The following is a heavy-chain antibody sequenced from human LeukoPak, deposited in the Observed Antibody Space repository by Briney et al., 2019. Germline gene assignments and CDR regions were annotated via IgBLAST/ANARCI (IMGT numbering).Heavy chain of an antibody. CDR3: ARMGYSYGSPYYYYMDV. CDR2: IYYSGST. J-gene: IGHJ6*03. Sequence: SETLSLTCTVSGGSISSYYWSWIRQPPGKGLEWIGYIYYSGSTNYNPSLKSRVTISVDTSKNQFSLKLSSVTAADTAVYYCARMGYSYGSPYYYYMDVWGKGTTVTISS. V-gene: IGHV4-59*01. D-gene: IGHD5-18*01. CDR1: GGSISSYY.